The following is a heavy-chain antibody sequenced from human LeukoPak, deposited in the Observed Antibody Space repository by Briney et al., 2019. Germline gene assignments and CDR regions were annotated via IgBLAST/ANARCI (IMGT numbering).Heavy chain of an antibody. CDR1: GYTFTSYD. Sequence: ASVKVSCKASGYTFTSYDTNWVRQATGQGLEWMGWMNPNSGNTGYAQKFQGRVTMTRNTSISTAYMELSSLRSEDTAVYYCARKGGQLRRSYFDYWGQGTLVTVSS. V-gene: IGHV1-8*01. D-gene: IGHD2-2*01. CDR3: ARKGGQLRRSYFDY. CDR2: MNPNSGNT. J-gene: IGHJ4*02.